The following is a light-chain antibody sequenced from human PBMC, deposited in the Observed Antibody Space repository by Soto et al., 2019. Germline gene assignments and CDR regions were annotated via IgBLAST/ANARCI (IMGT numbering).Light chain of an antibody. CDR2: GAS. CDR1: QSVRSY. V-gene: IGKV3-20*01. J-gene: IGKJ1*01. CDR3: QQYGSSGT. Sequence: EIVMTQSPATLSLSPGERATLSCRASQSVRSYLAWYQQKPGQAPRLLIYGASNRATGIPDRFSGSGSGTDFTLTISRLEPEDFAVYYCQQYGSSGTFGQGTKVDIK.